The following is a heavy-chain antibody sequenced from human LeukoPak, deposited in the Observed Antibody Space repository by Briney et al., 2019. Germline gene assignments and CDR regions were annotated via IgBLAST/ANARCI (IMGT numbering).Heavy chain of an antibody. J-gene: IGHJ4*02. Sequence: SETLSLTCTVSGGSISSGDYYWSWISQPPGKGLEWIGYIYYSGSTYYNPSLKSRVTISVDTSKNQFSLKLSSVTAADTAVYYCAREYGSGSHIDYWGQGTLVTVSS. CDR2: IYYSGST. CDR1: GGSISSGDYY. CDR3: AREYGSGSHIDY. V-gene: IGHV4-30-4*01. D-gene: IGHD3-10*01.